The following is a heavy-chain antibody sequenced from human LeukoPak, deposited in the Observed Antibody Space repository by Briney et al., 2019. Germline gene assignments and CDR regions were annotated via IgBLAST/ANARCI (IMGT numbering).Heavy chain of an antibody. D-gene: IGHD5-24*01. CDR1: GFTFSDYY. CDR2: IPSTSSYT. V-gene: IGHV3-11*06. Sequence: GGSLRLSCVASGFTFSDYYMSWIRQAPGKGLEWVSYIPSTSSYTSYADSVKGRFTISRDNAKNSLYLQMNSLRVEDTAVYYCARDDGSRVDYWGQGTLVTVFS. CDR3: ARDDGSRVDY. J-gene: IGHJ4*02.